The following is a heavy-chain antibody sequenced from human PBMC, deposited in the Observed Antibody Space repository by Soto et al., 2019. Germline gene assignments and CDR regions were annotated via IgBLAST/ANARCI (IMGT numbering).Heavy chain of an antibody. D-gene: IGHD2-2*01. J-gene: IGHJ6*03. CDR1: GYTFTSYD. V-gene: IGHV1-8*01. CDR2: MNPNSGNT. Sequence: ASVKVSCKASGYTFTSYDINWVRQATGQGLEWMGWMNPNSGNTGYAQKFQGRVTMTRNTSISTAYMELSSLRSEDTAVYYCARGIVVVPAAMDYYYYYSYMDAWGKGTTVTVSS. CDR3: ARGIVVVPAAMDYYYYYSYMDA.